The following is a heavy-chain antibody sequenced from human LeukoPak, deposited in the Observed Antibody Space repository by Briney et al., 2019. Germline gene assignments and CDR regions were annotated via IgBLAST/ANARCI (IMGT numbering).Heavy chain of an antibody. Sequence: KPSETLSLTCSVSGGSVSSYYWSWIRQSPGKGLEGMGYIHNSGRTNYNPSLKSRVTGFVDTSKNQVSLRLSSVTAADTAVYYCARHGTISSESYFDYWGQGALVTVSS. J-gene: IGHJ4*02. CDR2: IHNSGRT. D-gene: IGHD1-14*01. CDR1: GGSVSSYY. CDR3: ARHGTISSESYFDY. V-gene: IGHV4-59*08.